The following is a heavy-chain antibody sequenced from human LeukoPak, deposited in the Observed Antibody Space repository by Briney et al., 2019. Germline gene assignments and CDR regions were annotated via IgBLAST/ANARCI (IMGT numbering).Heavy chain of an antibody. Sequence: GGSLRLSCAASGCTFDDYAMHWVRQATGKGLEWVSGISGDGGSTYYAASVKGRFTISRDNSKNSLYLQMNSLRTEDTALYYCAKDSVSVSSSSYYYYGMDVWGQGTTVTVSS. D-gene: IGHD6-6*01. CDR2: ISGDGGST. CDR3: AKDSVSVSSSSYYYYGMDV. J-gene: IGHJ6*02. CDR1: GCTFDDYA. V-gene: IGHV3-43*02.